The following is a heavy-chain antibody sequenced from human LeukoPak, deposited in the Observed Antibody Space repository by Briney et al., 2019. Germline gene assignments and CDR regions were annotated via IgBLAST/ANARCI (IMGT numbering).Heavy chain of an antibody. V-gene: IGHV4-4*07. Sequence: SETLSLTCTVSGGSISSYYWSWIRQPPGKGLEWIGRIYTSGSTNYNPSLKSRVTMSVDTSKNQFSLKLSSVTAADTAVYYCARDRITIFGVVSHYYMDVWVKGTTVTVSS. CDR2: IYTSGST. J-gene: IGHJ6*03. CDR1: GGSISSYY. CDR3: ARDRITIFGVVSHYYMDV. D-gene: IGHD3-3*01.